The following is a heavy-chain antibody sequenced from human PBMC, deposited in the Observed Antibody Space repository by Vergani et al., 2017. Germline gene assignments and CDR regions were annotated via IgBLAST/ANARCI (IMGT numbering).Heavy chain of an antibody. CDR1: GYSFTNYW. Sequence: EVQLVQSGAEVKKSGESLKISCQISGYSFTNYWIGWVRQMPGKGLEWMGIIHPADSDTRYSPSFQGQVTISVDKSISTAYLQRSSLRASDSAMYYCARLYGRDSSGSKYFDYWGQGTLVTVSS. D-gene: IGHD3-22*01. J-gene: IGHJ4*02. CDR2: IHPADSDT. V-gene: IGHV5-51*01. CDR3: ARLYGRDSSGSKYFDY.